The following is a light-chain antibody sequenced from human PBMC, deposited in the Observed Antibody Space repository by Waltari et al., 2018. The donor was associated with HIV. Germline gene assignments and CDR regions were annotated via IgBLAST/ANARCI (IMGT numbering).Light chain of an antibody. CDR3: QTWGAGILV. CDR1: GAHSHYA. J-gene: IGLJ3*02. V-gene: IGLV4-69*01. CDR2: LNSDGSH. Sequence: QLVLTQSPSASASLGASVKLTCTLSGAHSHYAIAWHQQQPEKCPRYLMTLNSDGSHSKGDGIPYRFSGSSSGPERDLTISSLRSEDEGDYYCQTWGAGILVFGGGTKLTVL.